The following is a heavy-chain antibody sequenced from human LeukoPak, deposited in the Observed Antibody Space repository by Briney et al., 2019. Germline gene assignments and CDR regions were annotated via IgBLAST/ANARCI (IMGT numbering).Heavy chain of an antibody. J-gene: IGHJ4*02. V-gene: IGHV4-59*01. CDR2: IYYTGST. Sequence: SETLSLTCTVSGGSISGYYWSWIRQPPGKGLEWIGYIYYTGSTNYNPSLKSRVTMSVDTSKNHFSLKLSSLTAADTAVYYCARYGPYHFDYWGQGTLVTVSS. CDR1: GGSISGYY. CDR3: ARYGPYHFDY. D-gene: IGHD3-10*01.